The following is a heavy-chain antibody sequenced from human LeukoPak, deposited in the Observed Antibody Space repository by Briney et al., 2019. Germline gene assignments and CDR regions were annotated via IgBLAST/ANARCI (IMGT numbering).Heavy chain of an antibody. Sequence: ASVKVSCKASGYTFTSYGISWVRQAPGQGLEGMGWINSYNGNTNYAQTLQGRVTMTTDTSTSTAYLELRSLRSDDTAVYYCARSGMIFYYMDVWGTGTTITVSS. CDR3: ARSGMIFYYMDV. V-gene: IGHV1-18*01. CDR1: GYTFTSYG. D-gene: IGHD3/OR15-3a*01. J-gene: IGHJ6*03. CDR2: INSYNGNT.